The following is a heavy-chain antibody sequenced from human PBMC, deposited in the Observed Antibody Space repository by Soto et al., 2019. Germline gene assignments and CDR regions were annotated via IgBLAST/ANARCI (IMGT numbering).Heavy chain of an antibody. CDR2: INHSGGT. Sequence: PSETLSLTCAVYGGSFSAYYWRWIRQPPGKGLEWIGEINHSGGTSYNPSLKSRVTISVDTSKSQFSLKLTSVTAADRAVYYCARGSVDTVASSGYYEDWGQGTPVTVS. D-gene: IGHD3-22*01. V-gene: IGHV4-34*01. CDR1: GGSFSAYY. CDR3: ARGSVDTVASSGYYED. J-gene: IGHJ4*02.